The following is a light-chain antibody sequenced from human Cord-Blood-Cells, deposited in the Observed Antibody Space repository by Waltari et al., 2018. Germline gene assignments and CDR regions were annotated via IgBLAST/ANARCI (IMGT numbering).Light chain of an antibody. V-gene: IGKV3-15*01. CDR2: GAS. J-gene: IGKJ4*01. Sequence: EIVMTQSQATLSVSPGARATLSCRASQSVSSNLAWYQQKPGQAPRLLIYGASTRATGIPARFSGSGSGTEFTLTISSLQSEDFAVYYCQQYNNWPLTFGGGTKVEIK. CDR1: QSVSSN. CDR3: QQYNNWPLT.